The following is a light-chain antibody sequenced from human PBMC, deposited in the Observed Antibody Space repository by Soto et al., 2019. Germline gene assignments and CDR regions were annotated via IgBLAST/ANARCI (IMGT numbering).Light chain of an antibody. CDR2: GAS. J-gene: IGKJ3*01. V-gene: IGKV3-15*01. Sequence: EIVMTQSPATLSVSPGERATRSCRASQSVSSNLAWYQQKPGQAPRLLIYGASTRATGIPARFSGSGSGTEFTPTISSLQSEDFAVYYCQQYNNWVFTFGPGIKVDIK. CDR1: QSVSSN. CDR3: QQYNNWVFT.